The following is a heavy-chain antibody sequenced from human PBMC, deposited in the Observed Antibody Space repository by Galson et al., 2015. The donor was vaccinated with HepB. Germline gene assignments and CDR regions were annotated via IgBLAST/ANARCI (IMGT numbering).Heavy chain of an antibody. D-gene: IGHD3-10*01. J-gene: IGHJ4*02. CDR1: EFTFSSYW. Sequence: SLRLSCAASEFTFSSYWMTWVRQAPGKGLEWVATIKHDGGDKYYVDSVKGRFAISRDNAKDSLYLQMNSLRAEDTAVYYCARDRSGSYYSPGIFDYWGQGALVTVSS. CDR2: IKHDGGDK. CDR3: ARDRSGSYYSPGIFDY. V-gene: IGHV3-7*03.